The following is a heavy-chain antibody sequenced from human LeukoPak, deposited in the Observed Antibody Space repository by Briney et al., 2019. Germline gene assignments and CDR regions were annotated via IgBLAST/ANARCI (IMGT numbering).Heavy chain of an antibody. CDR2: IHYSGIT. CDR1: GGSISGSSHY. V-gene: IGHV4-39*01. Sequence: SETLSLTCVVSGGSISGSSHYWGWVRQPPGKGPEWIGSIHYSGITYYSPSLKSPVTISVDTSKNQFSLKLTSVTAADTAVYYCARHLDYYGSGSYLGLWGQGTLVTVSS. CDR3: ARHLDYYGSGSYLGL. D-gene: IGHD3-10*01. J-gene: IGHJ4*02.